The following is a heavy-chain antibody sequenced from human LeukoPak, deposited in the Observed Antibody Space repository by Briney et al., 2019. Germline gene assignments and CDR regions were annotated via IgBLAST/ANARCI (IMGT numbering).Heavy chain of an antibody. Sequence: ALVKVSCKASGYTFTSYGISWVRQAPGQRLEWMGWINAGNGNTKNSRKMQGRVTITRDTSASTAYMEVSSLTSEDTAVYYCARGIEASSGWYVIDYWGQGTLVTVSS. CDR1: GYTFTSYG. CDR3: ARGIEASSGWYVIDY. V-gene: IGHV1-3*01. D-gene: IGHD6-19*01. CDR2: INAGNGNT. J-gene: IGHJ4*02.